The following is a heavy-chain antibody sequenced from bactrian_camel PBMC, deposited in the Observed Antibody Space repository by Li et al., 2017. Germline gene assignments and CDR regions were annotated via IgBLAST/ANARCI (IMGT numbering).Heavy chain of an antibody. J-gene: IGHJ6*01. Sequence: HVQLVESGGGSVQAGESLRLSCTAPGFVSKNCVMDWYRQAAGKQREWVSTISFDGTTSYANSVKGRFTISKDNAKNTLYLQMNSLKSEDTAMYYCARDDSSCVPLVAGRPEIGNWGRGTQVTVS. CDR2: ISFDGTT. V-gene: IGHV3S53*01. CDR3: ARDDSSCVPLVAGRPEIGN. D-gene: IGHD1*01. CDR1: GFVSKNCV.